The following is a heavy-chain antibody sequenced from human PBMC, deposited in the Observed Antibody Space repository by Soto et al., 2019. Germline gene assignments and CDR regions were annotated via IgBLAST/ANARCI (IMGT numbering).Heavy chain of an antibody. CDR3: ARGSGIVATIIFDY. V-gene: IGHV4-34*01. D-gene: IGHD5-12*01. Sequence: QVQLQQWGAGLLKPSETLSLTCAVYGGSFSGYYWSWIRQPPGKGLEWIGEINHSGSTNYNPSLKSRVTISVDTSKYQFSLKLSSVTAADTAVYYCARGSGIVATIIFDYWGQGTLVTVSS. J-gene: IGHJ4*02. CDR1: GGSFSGYY. CDR2: INHSGST.